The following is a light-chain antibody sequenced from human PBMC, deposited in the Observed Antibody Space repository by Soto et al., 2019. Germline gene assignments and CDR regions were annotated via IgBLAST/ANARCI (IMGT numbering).Light chain of an antibody. CDR3: KQYNNWPPGT. V-gene: IGKV3-15*01. Sequence: EIVMTQSPATLSVSPGERATLSCRASQSVSSNLAWYQQKPGQAPRLLIYGASTRATGIPARFSGSGYGTEFTLTISSLQSEDFAVYYCKQYNNWPPGTFGQGTKVEIK. CDR1: QSVSSN. CDR2: GAS. J-gene: IGKJ1*01.